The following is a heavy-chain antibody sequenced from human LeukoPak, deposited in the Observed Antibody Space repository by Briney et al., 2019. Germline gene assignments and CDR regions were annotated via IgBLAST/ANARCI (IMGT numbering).Heavy chain of an antibody. J-gene: IGHJ4*02. D-gene: IGHD1-7*01. CDR2: IYSGGST. Sequence: PGGSLRLSCAASGFTVSSNYMSWVRQAPGKGLEWVSVIYSGGSTYYADSVKGRFTISRDNSKNTLYLQMNSLRAEDTAVYYCARENWNYWEYYFDYWGQGTLVTVSS. V-gene: IGHV3-53*01. CDR3: ARENWNYWEYYFDY. CDR1: GFTVSSNY.